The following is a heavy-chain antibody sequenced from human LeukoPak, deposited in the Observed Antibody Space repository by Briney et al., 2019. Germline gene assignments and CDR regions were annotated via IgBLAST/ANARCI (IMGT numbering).Heavy chain of an antibody. Sequence: ASVKVSCKASGYTFTGYYMHWVRQAPGQGLEWMGRINPNSGGTNYAQKFQGGVTMTRDTSISTAYMELSRLRSDDTAVYYCARDRYDFWSGLSDWFDPWGQGTLVTVSS. CDR2: INPNSGGT. D-gene: IGHD3-3*01. CDR3: ARDRYDFWSGLSDWFDP. V-gene: IGHV1-2*06. J-gene: IGHJ5*02. CDR1: GYTFTGYY.